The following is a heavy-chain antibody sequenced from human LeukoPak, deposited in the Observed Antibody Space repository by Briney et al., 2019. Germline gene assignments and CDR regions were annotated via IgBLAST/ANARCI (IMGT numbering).Heavy chain of an antibody. CDR3: AGTYGSGSYPNY. Sequence: GGSLRLSCAASGFTFSNYDMSWVRQAPGKGLEWVSSISSSSSYIYYADSVKGRFAISRDNAKNSLYLQMYSLRAEDTAVYYCAGTYGSGSYPNYWGQGTLVTVSS. CDR2: ISSSSSYI. CDR1: GFTFSNYD. D-gene: IGHD3-10*01. J-gene: IGHJ4*02. V-gene: IGHV3-21*01.